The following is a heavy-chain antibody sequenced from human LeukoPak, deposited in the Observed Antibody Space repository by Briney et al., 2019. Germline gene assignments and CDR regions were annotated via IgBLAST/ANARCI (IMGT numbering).Heavy chain of an antibody. D-gene: IGHD3-22*01. CDR3: ARGLIVLDY. CDR1: GGSFSGYY. Sequence: SETLSLTCAVYGGSFSGYYWSWIRQPPGKGLEWIGEINHSGSTNYNPSLKSRVTISVDTSNNQFSLKLSSVTAADTAVYYCARGLIVLDYWGQGTLVTVSS. V-gene: IGHV4-34*01. J-gene: IGHJ4*02. CDR2: INHSGST.